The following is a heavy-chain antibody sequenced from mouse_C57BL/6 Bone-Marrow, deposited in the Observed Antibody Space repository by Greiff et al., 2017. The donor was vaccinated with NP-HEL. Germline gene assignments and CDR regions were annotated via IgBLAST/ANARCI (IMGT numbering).Heavy chain of an antibody. J-gene: IGHJ3*01. Sequence: LQESGAELARPGASVKLSCKASGYTFTSYGISWVKQRTGQGLEWIGEIYPRSGNTYYNEKFKGKATLTADKSSSTAYMELRSLTSEDSAVYFCARGGRGAYWGQGTLVTVSA. CDR1: GYTFTSYG. V-gene: IGHV1-81*01. D-gene: IGHD3-3*01. CDR2: IYPRSGNT. CDR3: ARGGRGAY.